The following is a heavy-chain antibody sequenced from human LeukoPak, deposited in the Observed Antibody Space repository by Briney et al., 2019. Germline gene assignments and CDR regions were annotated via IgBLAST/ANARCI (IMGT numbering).Heavy chain of an antibody. V-gene: IGHV1-18*04. J-gene: IGHJ2*01. CDR2: ISAYNGDT. CDR3: ARESGDSSGVYWYFDL. D-gene: IGHD3-22*01. Sequence: GASVNLSCKASGSTFTSYGISWVRQAPGQGLEWMGWISAYNGDTNYAQKLQGRVTMTTGTSTSTAYMELRSLRSDDTAVYYCARESGDSSGVYWYFDLWGRGTLVTVSS. CDR1: GSTFTSYG.